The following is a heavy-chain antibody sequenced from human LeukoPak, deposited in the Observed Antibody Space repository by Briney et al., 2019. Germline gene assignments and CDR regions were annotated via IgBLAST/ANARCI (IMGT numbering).Heavy chain of an antibody. V-gene: IGHV3-23*01. D-gene: IGHD3-22*01. CDR3: AKGSSGYFVDL. CDR2: ISNDGGGT. CDR1: GFIFNNYG. J-gene: IGHJ5*02. Sequence: GGSLRLSCAASGFIFNNYGLIWARQAPGKGLEWVSDISNDGGGTNYADFVKGRFTISRDNSKNTLFLQMNSLRAEDTALYYCAKGSSGYFVDLWGQGTLVTVSS.